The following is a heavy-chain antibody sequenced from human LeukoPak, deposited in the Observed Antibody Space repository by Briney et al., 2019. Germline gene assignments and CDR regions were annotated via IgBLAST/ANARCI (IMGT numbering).Heavy chain of an antibody. J-gene: IGHJ2*01. CDR3: AKDQGTAIFGMIIPDWYFDV. CDR2: IRGGSKNI. Sequence: GGSLRLFCAASGLTFSSYAMNWVPHARGKGLECVSSIRGGSKNINYAGSVKGRFITSRDNSQSTMYLQMNCMRADDTGVYYCAKDQGTAIFGMIIPDWYFDVWGRGTLVTVSS. D-gene: IGHD3-3*01. V-gene: IGHV3-23*01. CDR1: GLTFSSYA.